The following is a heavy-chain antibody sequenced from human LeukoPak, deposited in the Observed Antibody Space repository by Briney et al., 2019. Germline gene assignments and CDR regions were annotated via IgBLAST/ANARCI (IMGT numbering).Heavy chain of an antibody. J-gene: IGHJ4*02. Sequence: GGSLRLSCAASGFTFSSYGMTWVRQAPGKGLEWVSGISGNGGGTYYADSVKGRFPISRDNSKNTLYLQMDSLRPEDTAVYYCARTPTTVTKPDYWGQGTLVTVSS. CDR2: ISGNGGGT. D-gene: IGHD4-17*01. CDR3: ARTPTTVTKPDY. V-gene: IGHV3-23*01. CDR1: GFTFSSYG.